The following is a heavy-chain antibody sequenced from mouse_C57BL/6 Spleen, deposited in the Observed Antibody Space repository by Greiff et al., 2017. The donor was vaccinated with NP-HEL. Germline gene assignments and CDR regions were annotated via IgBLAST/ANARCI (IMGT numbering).Heavy chain of an antibody. J-gene: IGHJ4*01. V-gene: IGHV1-55*01. CDR3: ASPSITTVVAKGTNYYARDY. Sequence: QVQLQQPGAELVKPGASVKMSCKASGYTFTSYWITWVKQRPGQGLEWIGDIYPGSGSTNYNEKFKSKATLTVDTSSSTAYMQLSSLTSEDSAVYYCASPSITTVVAKGTNYYARDYWGQGTSVTVSS. CDR1: GYTFTSYW. D-gene: IGHD1-1*01. CDR2: IYPGSGST.